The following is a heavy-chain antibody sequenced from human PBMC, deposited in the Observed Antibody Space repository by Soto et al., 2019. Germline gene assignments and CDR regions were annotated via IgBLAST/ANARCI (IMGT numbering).Heavy chain of an antibody. J-gene: IGHJ4*02. CDR2: VYPSDSDA. V-gene: IGHV5-51*01. CDR1: GYTFTSYW. Sequence: TGESLKISCQGSGYTFTSYWIGWVRQRPGKGLEWMGIVYPSDSDARYTPSFQGRVTISADKSIDTAYLQWSRLEASDTAIYYCARCVFLTRIGFYIDFWGLGTPVTVSS. CDR3: ARCVFLTRIGFYIDF. D-gene: IGHD3-9*01.